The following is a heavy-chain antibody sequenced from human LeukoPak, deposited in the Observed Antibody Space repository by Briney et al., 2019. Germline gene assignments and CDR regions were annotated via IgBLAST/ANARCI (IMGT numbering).Heavy chain of an antibody. CDR1: GFTFSSYG. D-gene: IGHD2-15*01. CDR2: ISGSGGST. V-gene: IGHV3-23*01. J-gene: IGHJ4*02. Sequence: GGSLRLSCAASGFTFSSYGMSWVRQAPGKGLEWVSAISGSGGSTYYADSVKGRFTISRDNSKNMLYLQMNSLRAEDTAVYYCAEDLIVVVARFDYWGQGTLVTVSS. CDR3: AEDLIVVVARFDY.